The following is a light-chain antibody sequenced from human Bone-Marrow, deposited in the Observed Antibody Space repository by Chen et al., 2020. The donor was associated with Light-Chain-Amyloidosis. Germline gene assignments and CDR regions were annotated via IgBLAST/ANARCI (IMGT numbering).Light chain of an antibody. CDR1: DLPKKY. V-gene: IGLV3-25*03. CDR2: RDT. Sequence: SYELTQPPSVSVSPGQTARITCSGDDLPKKYAYWYQQKPGQAPVLVIHRDTERPSGISERFSGSSSGTTATLTISGVQAEDEADYHCQSADSSVTYEVIFGGGTKLTVL. J-gene: IGLJ2*01. CDR3: QSADSSVTYEVI.